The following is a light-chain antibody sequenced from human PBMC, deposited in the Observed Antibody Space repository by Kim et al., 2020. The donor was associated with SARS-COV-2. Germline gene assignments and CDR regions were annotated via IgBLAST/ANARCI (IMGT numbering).Light chain of an antibody. V-gene: IGKV1-5*01. CDR2: DAS. J-gene: IGKJ2*01. CDR3: QQYDSYSPVYT. CDR1: QSISSW. Sequence: GDRVTITCRASQSISSWLAWYQQKPGKAPKFLIYDASSLESGVPSRFSGSGSGTEFTLTISSLQPDDFATYYCQQYDSYSPVYTFGQGTKVDIK.